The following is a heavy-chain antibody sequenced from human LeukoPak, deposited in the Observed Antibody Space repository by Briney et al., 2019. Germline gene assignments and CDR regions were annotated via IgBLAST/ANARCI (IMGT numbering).Heavy chain of an antibody. V-gene: IGHV3-7*01. J-gene: IGHJ4*02. CDR2: IKEDGSEK. Sequence: GGSLRLSCAASGFTSSNYWMSWVRQAPGKGLEWVANIKEDGSEKYYVDSVKGRFTISRDNARNSLYLQMNSLRAGDTAVYYCASGRQLGYWGQGTLVTVSS. CDR1: GFTSSNYW. D-gene: IGHD6-13*01. CDR3: ASGRQLGY.